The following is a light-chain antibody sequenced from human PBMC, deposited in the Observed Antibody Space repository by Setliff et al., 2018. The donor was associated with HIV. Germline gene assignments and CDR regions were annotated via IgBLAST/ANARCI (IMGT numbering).Light chain of an antibody. CDR1: SSNIGSNS. Sequence: QSVLTQPPSVSAAPRQKVTISCSGSSSNIGSNSVSWYQHLPGTAPKLLIYNNYQRPSGIPDRFSGSKSGTSATLAITGLQTGDEADYYCETWDRSLSAVLFGGGTQLTVL. V-gene: IGLV1-51*01. J-gene: IGLJ2*01. CDR2: NNY. CDR3: ETWDRSLSAVL.